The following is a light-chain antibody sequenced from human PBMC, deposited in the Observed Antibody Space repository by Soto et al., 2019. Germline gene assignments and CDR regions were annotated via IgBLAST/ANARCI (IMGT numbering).Light chain of an antibody. Sequence: QSALTQPASVSGSPGQSITISCAGTSSDIGGYNYVSWYQQHPGKAPKVMIYEVSNRPSGVSNRFSGSKSGNTASLTISGLQAEDEADYYCSSYTSSSTLYVFGSGTMLTVL. CDR1: SSDIGGYNY. CDR2: EVS. J-gene: IGLJ1*01. CDR3: SSYTSSSTLYV. V-gene: IGLV2-14*01.